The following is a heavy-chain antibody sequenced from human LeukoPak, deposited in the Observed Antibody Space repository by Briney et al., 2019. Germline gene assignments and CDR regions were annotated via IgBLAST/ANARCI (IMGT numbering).Heavy chain of an antibody. CDR1: GGSTYNNL. V-gene: IGHV4-59*01. J-gene: IGHJ2*01. Sequence: SETLSLTCTGSGGSTYNNLWTWIRQPPGKGLEWIGYVYTNGNTNYSPSLKSRVTMSIETSRSQCSLTVTSVTAADTAVYYCAGGTFDGPLYGTYWYFHFWGRGTLVTVSS. CDR3: AGGTFDGPLYGTYWYFHF. CDR2: VYTNGNT. D-gene: IGHD1-14*01.